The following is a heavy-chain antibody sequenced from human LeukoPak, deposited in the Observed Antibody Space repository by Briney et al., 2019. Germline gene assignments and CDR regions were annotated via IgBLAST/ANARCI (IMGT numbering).Heavy chain of an antibody. CDR2: IYYSGST. Sequence: SETLSLICTVSGGSISSSSYYWGWIRQPPGKGLKWIGSIYYSGSTYYNPSLKSRVTISVDTSKNQFSLKLSSVTAADTAVYYCARHVGFTWDSSELDPNNWFDPWGQGTLVTVSS. CDR1: GGSISSSSYY. CDR3: ARHVGFTWDSSELDPNNWFDP. D-gene: IGHD3-22*01. J-gene: IGHJ5*02. V-gene: IGHV4-39*01.